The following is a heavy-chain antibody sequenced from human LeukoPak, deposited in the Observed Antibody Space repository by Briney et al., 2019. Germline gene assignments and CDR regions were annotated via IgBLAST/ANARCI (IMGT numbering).Heavy chain of an antibody. CDR3: ARAAIAAAGTFDY. D-gene: IGHD6-13*01. V-gene: IGHV1-3*03. Sequence: GASVKVSCKASGYTFTSYAMHWVRQAPGQRLEWMGWINAGNGNTKYSQAFQGRVTITRDTSASTAYMELSSLRSEDMAVYYCARAAIAAAGTFDYWGQGTLVTVSS. CDR1: GYTFTSYA. J-gene: IGHJ4*02. CDR2: INAGNGNT.